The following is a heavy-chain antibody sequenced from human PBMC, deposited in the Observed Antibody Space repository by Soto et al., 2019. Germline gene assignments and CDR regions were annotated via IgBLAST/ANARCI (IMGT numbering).Heavy chain of an antibody. J-gene: IGHJ5*02. V-gene: IGHV3-30*18. D-gene: IGHD4-17*01. CDR3: AKSTGTTQNWFDP. Sequence: HPGGSLRLSCAASGFTFSSYGMHWVRQAPGKGLEWVAVISYDGSNKYYADSVKGRFTISRDNSKNTLYLQMNSLRAEDTAVYYCAKSTGTTQNWFDPWGQGTLVTVSS. CDR1: GFTFSSYG. CDR2: ISYDGSNK.